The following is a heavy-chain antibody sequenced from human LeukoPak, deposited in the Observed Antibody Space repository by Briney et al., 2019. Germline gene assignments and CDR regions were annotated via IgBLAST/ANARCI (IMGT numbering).Heavy chain of an antibody. V-gene: IGHV3-23*01. CDR2: ISGSGGST. Sequence: GGSLRLSCAASGFTFSSYAMSWVRQAPGKGLEWVSAISGSGGSTYYADSVKGRFTISRDNSKNTLYLQMNSLRAEDTAVYYCARNQGGGDFWSGHHMGYFDYWGQGTLVTVSS. CDR3: ARNQGGGDFWSGHHMGYFDY. D-gene: IGHD3-3*01. CDR1: GFTFSSYA. J-gene: IGHJ4*02.